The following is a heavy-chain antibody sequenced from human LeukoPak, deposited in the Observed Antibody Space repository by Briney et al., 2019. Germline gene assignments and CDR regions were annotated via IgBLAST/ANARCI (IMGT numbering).Heavy chain of an antibody. CDR2: INPNSGGT. D-gene: IGHD3-22*01. Sequence: ASVKVSCKASGYTFTGYYMHWVRQAPGQGLEWMGRINPNSGGTNYAQKFQGRVTMTRDTSTSTVYMELSSLRSEDTAVYYCALSYDSSGSFDYWGQGTLVTVSS. CDR1: GYTFTGYY. J-gene: IGHJ4*02. V-gene: IGHV1-2*06. CDR3: ALSYDSSGSFDY.